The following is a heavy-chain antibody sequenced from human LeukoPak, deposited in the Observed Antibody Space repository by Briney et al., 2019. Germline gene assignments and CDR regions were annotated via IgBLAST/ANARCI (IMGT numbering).Heavy chain of an antibody. V-gene: IGHV3-23*01. CDR3: AKAGGATVINWFDP. CDR1: GFTFSSDA. J-gene: IGHJ5*02. CDR2: ISGSGGST. Sequence: GGSLRLSCAASGFTFSSDAMSWVRQAPGKGLEWVSVISGSGGSTSYADSVKGRSTISRDNSKNTLYLQMNSLRAEDTAVYYCAKAGGATVINWFDPWGQGTLVTVYS. D-gene: IGHD4-23*01.